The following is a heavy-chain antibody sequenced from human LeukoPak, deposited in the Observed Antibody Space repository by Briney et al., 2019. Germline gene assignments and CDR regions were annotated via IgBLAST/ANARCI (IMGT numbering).Heavy chain of an antibody. Sequence: PGGSLRLSCAASGFTFSSYSMDWVRQAPGKGLEWVSSISSSSSYIYYADSVKGRFTISRDNAENSLYLQINSLRAEDTAVYYCARGPYYSGTYYLDYWGQGTLVTVSS. CDR2: ISSSSSYI. V-gene: IGHV3-21*01. D-gene: IGHD3-10*01. CDR3: ARGPYYSGTYYLDY. CDR1: GFTFSSYS. J-gene: IGHJ4*02.